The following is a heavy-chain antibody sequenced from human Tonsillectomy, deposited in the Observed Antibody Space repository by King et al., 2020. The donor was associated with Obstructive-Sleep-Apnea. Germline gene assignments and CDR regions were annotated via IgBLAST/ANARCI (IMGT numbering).Heavy chain of an antibody. CDR3: AKDLKEMLRYFDWSHFDY. V-gene: IGHV3-30*18. Sequence: QLVQSGGGVVQPGRSLRLSCAASGFTFSTYGMHWVRQAPGKGLEWVAVISFDRSNKYYADSVKGRFTISRDNSKNTLYLQMNSLRAEDTAMYYCAKDLKEMLRYFDWSHFDYWGQGTLATVSS. CDR2: ISFDRSNK. J-gene: IGHJ4*02. CDR1: GFTFSTYG. D-gene: IGHD3-9*01.